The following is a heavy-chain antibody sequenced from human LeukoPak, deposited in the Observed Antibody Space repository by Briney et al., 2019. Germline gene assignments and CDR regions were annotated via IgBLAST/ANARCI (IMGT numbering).Heavy chain of an antibody. J-gene: IGHJ6*02. D-gene: IGHD3-22*01. CDR2: INPNSGGT. CDR3: ARAKGRYYYDSSGYYFRPGYYYYYGMDV. Sequence: VSVKVSCKASGYTFTGYYMHWVRQAPGQGLEWMGWINPNSGGTNYAQKFQGWVTMTRDASISTAYMELSRLRSDDTAVYYCARAKGRYYYDSSGYYFRPGYYYYYGMDVWGQGTTVTVSS. CDR1: GYTFTGYY. V-gene: IGHV1-2*04.